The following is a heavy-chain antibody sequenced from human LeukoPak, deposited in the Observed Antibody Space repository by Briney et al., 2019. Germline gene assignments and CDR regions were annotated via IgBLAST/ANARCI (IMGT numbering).Heavy chain of an antibody. D-gene: IGHD3-22*01. CDR2: MNPNSGNT. J-gene: IGHJ3*02. CDR1: GYTFTSYD. CDR3: ARGYYDSKSSATSAPNAFDI. Sequence: ASVTVSCKASGYTFTSYDINWVRQATGQGLEWMGWMNPNSGNTGYAQKFQGRVTMTRNTSISTAYMELTSLRSKGTAVYYCARGYYDSKSSATSAPNAFDIWGQGTMVTVSS. V-gene: IGHV1-8*01.